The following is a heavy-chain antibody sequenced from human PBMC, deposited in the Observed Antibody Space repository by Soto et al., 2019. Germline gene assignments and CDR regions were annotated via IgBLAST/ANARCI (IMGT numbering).Heavy chain of an antibody. V-gene: IGHV1-69*13. Sequence: SVKGYCKAAVGTFTITAIDWVRQAPGQGLEWMGAIIPNFGTTNYAQKFQGRATITADESTSTVYMELRSLRSDDTAAYYCARDPVDTSMLTGYYGMDVWGQRTTVTVSS. CDR3: ARDPVDTSMLTGYYGMDV. J-gene: IGHJ6*02. CDR1: VGTFTITA. CDR2: IIPNFGTT. D-gene: IGHD5-18*01.